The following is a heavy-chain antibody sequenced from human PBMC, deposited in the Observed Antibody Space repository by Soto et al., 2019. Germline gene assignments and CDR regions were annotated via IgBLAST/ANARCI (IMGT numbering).Heavy chain of an antibody. CDR1: GYTFTNYA. J-gene: IGHJ4*02. CDR3: ARDGGYSGSY. D-gene: IGHD1-26*01. CDR2: INAGNGNT. Sequence: ASVKVSCKASGYTFTNYAMHWVRQAPGQRLEWMGWINAGNGNTKYSQKFQGRVTITRDTSTSTAYMELRSLRSDDTAVYYCARDGGYSGSYWGQGTLVTVSS. V-gene: IGHV1-3*01.